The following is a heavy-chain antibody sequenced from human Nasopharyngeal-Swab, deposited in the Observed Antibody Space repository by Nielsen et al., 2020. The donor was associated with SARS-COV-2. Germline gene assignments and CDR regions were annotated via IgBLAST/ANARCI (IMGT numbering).Heavy chain of an antibody. CDR3: ARTAFSLTYYYGSGSPTWVDY. D-gene: IGHD3-10*01. J-gene: IGHJ4*02. V-gene: IGHV3-33*01. CDR2: IWYDGSNK. Sequence: GGSLRLSCAASGFTFSSYGMHWVRQAPGKGLEWVAVIWYDGSNKYYADSVKGRFTISRDNSKDTLYLQMNSLRAEDTAVYYCARTAFSLTYYYGSGSPTWVDYWGQGILVTVSS. CDR1: GFTFSSYG.